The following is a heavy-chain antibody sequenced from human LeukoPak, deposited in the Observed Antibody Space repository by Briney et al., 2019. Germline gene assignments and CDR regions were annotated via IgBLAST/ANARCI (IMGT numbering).Heavy chain of an antibody. J-gene: IGHJ4*02. D-gene: IGHD3-10*01. V-gene: IGHV4-34*01. CDR3: ARSNVLLWFGEPRAPWDY. CDR1: GGSFSGYY. Sequence: PSETLSLTCAVYGGSFSGYYWSWIRLPPGKGLEWIGEIHHSGGTNYNPSLKSRVNMSVDTSQSQFSLKLTSVTAADTAVYYCARSNVLLWFGEPRAPWDYWGQGTLVTVSS. CDR2: IHHSGGT.